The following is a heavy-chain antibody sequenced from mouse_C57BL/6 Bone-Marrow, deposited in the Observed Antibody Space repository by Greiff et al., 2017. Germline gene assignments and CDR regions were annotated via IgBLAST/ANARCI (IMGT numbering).Heavy chain of an antibody. V-gene: IGHV1-66*01. Sequence: VMLVESGPELVKPGASVKISCKASGYSFTSYYIHWVKQRPGQGLEWIGWIYPGSGNTKYNEKFKGKATLTADTSSSTAYMQLSSLTSEDSAVYYCAVPTWFAYWGQGTLVTVSA. CDR2: IYPGSGNT. J-gene: IGHJ3*01. CDR3: AVPTWFAY. CDR1: GYSFTSYY.